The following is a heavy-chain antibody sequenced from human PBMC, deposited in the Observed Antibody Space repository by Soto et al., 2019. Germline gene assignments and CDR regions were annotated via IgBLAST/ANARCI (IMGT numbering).Heavy chain of an antibody. J-gene: IGHJ4*02. V-gene: IGHV3-30-3*01. D-gene: IGHD5-12*01. CDR1: GFTFSSYA. Sequence: QVQLVESGGGVVQPGRSLRLSCAASGFTFSSYAMHWVRQAPGKGLEWVAVISYDGSNKYYADSVKGRFTISRDNSKNTVYLQMNSLRAEDTAVYYCARVPLRGYSGYLSELFDYWGQGTLVTVSS. CDR2: ISYDGSNK. CDR3: ARVPLRGYSGYLSELFDY.